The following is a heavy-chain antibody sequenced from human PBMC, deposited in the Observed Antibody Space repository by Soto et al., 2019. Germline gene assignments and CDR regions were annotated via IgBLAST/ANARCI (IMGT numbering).Heavy chain of an antibody. J-gene: IGHJ6*02. V-gene: IGHV1-58*02. CDR3: AATIIAAGGSGYYGLDV. D-gene: IGHD6-25*01. CDR2: IVVGSGHI. Sequence: GASVKVSCKACGFTFSTSAMQWARQARGQSLEWIGWIVVGSGHINYAQQLHERVTITRDMSTGSVYMELSSLRSEDTAVYYCAATIIAAGGSGYYGLDVWGQGTTVTVSS. CDR1: GFTFSTSA.